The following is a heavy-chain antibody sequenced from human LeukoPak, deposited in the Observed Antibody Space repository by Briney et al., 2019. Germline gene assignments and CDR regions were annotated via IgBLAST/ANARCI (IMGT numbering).Heavy chain of an antibody. CDR1: GGSISSYY. Sequence: SETLSLTCTVSGGSISSYYWSWIRQPPGKGLEWIRYIYYSGSTNYNPSLKSRVTISVDTSKNQFSLKLSSVTAADTAVYYCARGSGGSCSSCWFDPWGQGTLVTVSS. V-gene: IGHV4-59*01. CDR3: ARGSGGSCSSCWFDP. CDR2: IYYSGST. J-gene: IGHJ5*02. D-gene: IGHD2-15*01.